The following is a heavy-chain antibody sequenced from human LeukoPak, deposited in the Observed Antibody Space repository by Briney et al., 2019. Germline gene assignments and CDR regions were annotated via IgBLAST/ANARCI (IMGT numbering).Heavy chain of an antibody. CDR2: ISYSGST. V-gene: IGHV4-59*01. D-gene: IGHD2-2*01. CDR3: ARAQVLGTSWSLDY. J-gene: IGHJ4*02. CDR1: GGSISGYY. Sequence: SETLSLTCTVSGGSISGYYWNWIRQPPGKGLEWIGCISYSGSTNYSPSLKSRVTLSPDTSRNKFSLKLNSVIAADTAVYYCARAQVLGTSWSLDYWGQGTLVTVSS.